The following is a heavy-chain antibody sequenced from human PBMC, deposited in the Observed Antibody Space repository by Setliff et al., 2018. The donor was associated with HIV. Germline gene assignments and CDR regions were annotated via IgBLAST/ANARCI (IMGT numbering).Heavy chain of an antibody. J-gene: IGHJ5*02. D-gene: IGHD2-15*01. CDR3: ARDRFCSRGTCYEPNWFDP. CDR1: GGNINTYG. Sequence: ASVKVSCKASGGNINTYGVTWVRQTPGQGLEWMGGVIPLLNTSNVAQKFRDRVTITADESAGAFYMEVKSLTSDDSATYYCARDRFCSRGTCYEPNWFDPWGQGTLVTVSS. CDR2: VIPLLNTS. V-gene: IGHV1-69*13.